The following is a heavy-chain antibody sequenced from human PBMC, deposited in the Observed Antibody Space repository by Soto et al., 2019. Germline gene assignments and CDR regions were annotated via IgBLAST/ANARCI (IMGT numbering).Heavy chain of an antibody. CDR1: GFTFSSYA. J-gene: IGHJ4*02. CDR2: ISGSGGDT. D-gene: IGHD3-22*01. CDR3: AKGQNYYDNRPTDY. V-gene: IGHV3-23*01. Sequence: GGSLRLSCAVSGFTFSSYAMSWVRQAPGKGLEWVSAISGSGGDTNYADSVKGRFTISRDNSKNTLYLQMNSLRAEDTAVYYCAKGQNYYDNRPTDYWGQGTPVTVSS.